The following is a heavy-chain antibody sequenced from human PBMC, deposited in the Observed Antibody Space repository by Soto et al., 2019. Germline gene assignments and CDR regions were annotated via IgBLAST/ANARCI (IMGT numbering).Heavy chain of an antibody. CDR3: ASSGGDSVSDFDY. CDR1: GFTVSSNY. V-gene: IGHV3-53*01. J-gene: IGHJ4*01. Sequence: EVQLVESVGGLIQPGGSLRLSCAASGFTVSSNYMSWVRQAPGKGLEWVSVIYSGGSTYYADSVKGRFTISRDNSKNTLYLQMNSLRAEDTAVYYCASSGGDSVSDFDYWGQGTLVTVSS. D-gene: IGHD2-21*02. CDR2: IYSGGST.